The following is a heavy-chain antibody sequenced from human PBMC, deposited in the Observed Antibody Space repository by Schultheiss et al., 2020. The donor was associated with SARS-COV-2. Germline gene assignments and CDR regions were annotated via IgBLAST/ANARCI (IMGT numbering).Heavy chain of an antibody. Sequence: GGSLRLSCAASGFTFSSYAMDWVRQAPGKGLEWVAVISYDGSNKYYADSVKGRFTISRDNSQNTLYLQMNSLRAEDTAVYYCAKASGSYRYYYYGMDVWGQGTTVTVSS. CDR2: ISYDGSNK. D-gene: IGHD1-26*01. CDR3: AKASGSYRYYYYGMDV. CDR1: GFTFSSYA. J-gene: IGHJ6*02. V-gene: IGHV3-30*04.